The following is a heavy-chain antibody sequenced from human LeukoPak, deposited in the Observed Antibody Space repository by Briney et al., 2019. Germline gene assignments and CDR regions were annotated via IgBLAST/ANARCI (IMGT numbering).Heavy chain of an antibody. CDR2: ISYDGSKK. D-gene: IGHD6-13*01. CDR3: AKLRVVAAAGTGYFDP. J-gene: IGHJ5*01. V-gene: IGHV3-30*18. CDR1: GFTFSSYG. Sequence: PGGSLRLSCAASGFTFSSYGMYWVRQAPGQGLEWVTTISYDGSKKYYADSVKGRFTISRDNSKNTLDLQMNSLRGEDTAVYYCAKLRVVAAAGTGYFDPWGQGTLVTVSS.